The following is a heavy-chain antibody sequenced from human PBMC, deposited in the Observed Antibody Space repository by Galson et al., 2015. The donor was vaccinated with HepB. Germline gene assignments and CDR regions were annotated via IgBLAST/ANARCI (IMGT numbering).Heavy chain of an antibody. CDR2: INAGNGNT. J-gene: IGHJ6*02. CDR3: ARDRGSSSWYFPYGMDV. Sequence: SVKVSCKASGYTFTSYAMHWVRQAPGQRLEWMGWINAGNGNTKYSQKFQGRVTITRDTSASTAYMGLSSLRSEDTAVYYCARDRGSSSWYFPYGMDVWGQGTTVTVSS. V-gene: IGHV1-3*01. CDR1: GYTFTSYA. D-gene: IGHD6-13*01.